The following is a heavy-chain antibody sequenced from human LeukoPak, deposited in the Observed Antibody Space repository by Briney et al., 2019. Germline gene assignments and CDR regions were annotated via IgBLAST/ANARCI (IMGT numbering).Heavy chain of an antibody. Sequence: PGGSLRLSCAASGFTFSSYAMSWVRQAPGKGLEWVSAISGSGGSTYYADSVKGRFTISRDNSKNTLYLQMNSLRAEDTAVYYCAKDQFTFGLHGSPLDYWGQGTLVTVSS. J-gene: IGHJ4*02. CDR1: GFTFSSYA. CDR3: AKDQFTFGLHGSPLDY. CDR2: ISGSGGST. V-gene: IGHV3-23*01. D-gene: IGHD2-15*01.